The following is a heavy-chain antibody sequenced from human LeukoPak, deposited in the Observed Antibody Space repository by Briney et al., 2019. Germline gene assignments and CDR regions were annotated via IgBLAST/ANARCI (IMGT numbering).Heavy chain of an antibody. D-gene: IGHD3-22*01. V-gene: IGHV1-69*05. J-gene: IGHJ5*02. Sequence: VASVKVSCKASGGTFSSYAISWVRQAPGQGLEWMGRIIPIFGTATYAQKFQGRVTITTDESTSTAYMELSSLRSEDTAVYYCAREAIYYDSSGYYSPLNWFDPWGQGTLVTVSS. CDR1: GGTFSSYA. CDR2: IIPIFGTA. CDR3: AREAIYYDSSGYYSPLNWFDP.